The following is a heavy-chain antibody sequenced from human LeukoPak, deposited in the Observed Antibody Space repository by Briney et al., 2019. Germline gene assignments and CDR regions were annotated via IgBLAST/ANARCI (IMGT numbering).Heavy chain of an antibody. CDR2: ISYDGSNK. D-gene: IGHD2-2*01. CDR3: TIVVVPAAVRVIDY. Sequence: GGSLRLSCAASGFTFSSYGMHWVRQAPGKGLEWVAVISYDGSNKYYADSVKGRFTISRDNSKNTLYLQMNSLRAEDTAAYYCTIVVVPAAVRVIDYWGQGTLVTVSS. CDR1: GFTFSSYG. J-gene: IGHJ4*02. V-gene: IGHV3-30*03.